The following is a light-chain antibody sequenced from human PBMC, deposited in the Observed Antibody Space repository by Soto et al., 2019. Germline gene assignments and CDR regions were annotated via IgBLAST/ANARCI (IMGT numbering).Light chain of an antibody. V-gene: IGKV3-15*01. CDR2: DTS. J-gene: IGKJ1*01. CDR3: QQYNNWGT. Sequence: EIAMTQYPATLSVSPGERATLSCRVSQSVSRYLSWYQQKPGQAPRLLIYDTSTRATGIPTRFSGSGSGTEFTLTIGSLQSEDFAVYYCQQYNNWGTFGKGTKVDIK. CDR1: QSVSRY.